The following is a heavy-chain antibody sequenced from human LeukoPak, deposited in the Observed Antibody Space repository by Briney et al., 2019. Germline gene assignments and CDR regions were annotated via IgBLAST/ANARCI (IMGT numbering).Heavy chain of an antibody. V-gene: IGHV3-30*04. CDR1: GFSFGRHA. D-gene: IGHD3-10*01. CDR2: ASYDGTSQ. J-gene: IGHJ4*02. CDR3: AKDWSEGSGSYIDY. Sequence: PGGSLRLSCAGSGFSFGRHAMHWVRQAPGKGLEWLVVASYDGTSQYYADFVRGRFTISRDNSKNTLYLDMNRLRVDDTAVYYCAKDWSEGSGSYIDYWGQGALVTVSS.